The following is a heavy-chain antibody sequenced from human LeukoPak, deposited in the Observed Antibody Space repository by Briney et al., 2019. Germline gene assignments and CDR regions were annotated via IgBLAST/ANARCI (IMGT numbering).Heavy chain of an antibody. CDR1: GGSISSSSYY. D-gene: IGHD3-22*01. CDR2: IYYSGCT. CDR3: RVYRSGSSGYFGLGYMDV. V-gene: IGHV4-39*01. J-gene: IGHJ6*03. Sequence: SETLSLTCTVSGGSISSSSYYWGWIRQPPGKGLEWIGSIYYSGCTYYNPSLKSRVTISVDTSKNQFSLKPSSVTAADTAVYHCRVYRSGSSGYFGLGYMDVWGKGTTATVSS.